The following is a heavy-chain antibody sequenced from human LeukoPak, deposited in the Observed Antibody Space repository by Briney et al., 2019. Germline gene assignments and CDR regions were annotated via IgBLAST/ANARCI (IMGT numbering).Heavy chain of an antibody. CDR2: ISSSSSYI. D-gene: IGHD3-9*01. CDR1: GFTLSSYS. Sequence: TGGSLRLSCAASGFTLSSYSMNWVRQAPGKGLEWVSSISSSSSYIYYADSVKGRFTISRDNAKNSLYLQMNSLRAKDTAVYYCASLVTNDAFDIWGQGTMVTVSS. CDR3: ASLVTNDAFDI. J-gene: IGHJ3*02. V-gene: IGHV3-21*01.